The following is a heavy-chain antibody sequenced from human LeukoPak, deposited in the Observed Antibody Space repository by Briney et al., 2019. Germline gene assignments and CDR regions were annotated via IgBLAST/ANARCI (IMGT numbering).Heavy chain of an antibody. CDR3: AGAGSETQWRAFDF. CDR2: IGTAGDT. CDR1: GFTFSRYD. Sequence: GGSLRLSCAASGFTFSRYDMHWVSQATGKGLEWVSGIGTAGDTYYAGSVKGRFTISRENAKNSLYLQMNSLTAGDTAVYYCAGAGSETQWRAFDFWGQGALVTVFS. D-gene: IGHD6-19*01. J-gene: IGHJ4*02. V-gene: IGHV3-13*01.